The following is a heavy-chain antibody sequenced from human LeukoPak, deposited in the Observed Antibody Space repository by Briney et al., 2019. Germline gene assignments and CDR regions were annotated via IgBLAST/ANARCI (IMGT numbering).Heavy chain of an antibody. CDR3: ARLTGDGYNSLDY. CDR2: ISYDGSNK. CDR1: GFTFSSYG. Sequence: PGRSLRLSCAASGFTFSSYGMHWVRQAPGKGLEWVAVISYDGSNKYYADSVKGRFTISRDNAKNSLYLQMNSLRAEDTAVYYCARLTGDGYNSLDYWGQGTLVTVSS. D-gene: IGHD5-24*01. J-gene: IGHJ4*02. V-gene: IGHV3-30*03.